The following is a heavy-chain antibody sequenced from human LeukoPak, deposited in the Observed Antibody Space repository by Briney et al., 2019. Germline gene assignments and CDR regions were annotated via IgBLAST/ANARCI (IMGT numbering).Heavy chain of an antibody. J-gene: IGHJ5*02. Sequence: SETLSLTCTVSGVSISSYYWSWIRQPAGKGLEWLGRIYTSGSTNYNPSLKSRVTMSVDTSRNQFSLKLSSVTAADTAVYYCARDRNGYNNFDPWGQGTLVTVSS. CDR2: IYTSGST. D-gene: IGHD5-24*01. CDR3: ARDRNGYNNFDP. CDR1: GVSISSYY. V-gene: IGHV4-4*07.